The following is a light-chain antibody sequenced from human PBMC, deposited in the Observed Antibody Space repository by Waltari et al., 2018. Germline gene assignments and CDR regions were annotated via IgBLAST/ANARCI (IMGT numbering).Light chain of an antibody. CDR2: VAS. J-gene: IGKJ2*01. CDR3: QQSYTTAYT. CDR1: QSISSS. Sequence: IQMTQSPSSLSASVGDRVTITCRASQSISSSLNWYQQIPGKAPKLLIYVASTLQSGVPSMFSGSGSGTDFSLTITSLQPEDFATYYCQQSYTTAYTFGQGTKLEIK. V-gene: IGKV1-39*01.